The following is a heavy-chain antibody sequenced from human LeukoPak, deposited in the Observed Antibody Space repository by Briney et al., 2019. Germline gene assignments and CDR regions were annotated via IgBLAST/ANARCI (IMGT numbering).Heavy chain of an antibody. CDR1: GYTFTSYG. CDR3: ARGTLGPYGDPGHFQH. CDR2: INAYNGNT. J-gene: IGHJ1*01. Sequence: GASVKVSCKASGYTFTSYGISWVRQAPGQGLEWMGWINAYNGNTNYAQKLQGRVTMTTDTSTSTAYMELRSLRSDDTAVYYCARGTLGPYGDPGHFQHWGQGTLVTVSS. D-gene: IGHD4-17*01. V-gene: IGHV1-18*01.